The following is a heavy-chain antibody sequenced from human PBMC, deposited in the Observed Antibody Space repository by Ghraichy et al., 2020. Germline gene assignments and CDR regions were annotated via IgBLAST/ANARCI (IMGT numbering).Heavy chain of an antibody. J-gene: IGHJ2*01. CDR2: IFYTGST. D-gene: IGHD3-22*01. CDR1: GGSISSYY. V-gene: IGHV4-59*08. CDR3: ARYVDYYDTSGQRYRYFDL. Sequence: SETLSLTCTVSGGSISSYYWSWIRQPPGKGLEWIAHIFYTGSTSYNPSLKSRVSISVDTSRKQFSLELNSVTAADTAVYYCARYVDYYDTSGQRYRYFDLWGRGTLVTVSS.